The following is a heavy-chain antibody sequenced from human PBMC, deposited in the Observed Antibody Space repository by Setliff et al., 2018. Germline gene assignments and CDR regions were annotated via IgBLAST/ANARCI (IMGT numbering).Heavy chain of an antibody. J-gene: IGHJ6*03. V-gene: IGHV3-73*01. D-gene: IGHD3-22*01. CDR3: TRQASPHPDSSGYYYDLRFYYYMDV. CDR2: IRSRAYDYAT. CDR1: GFTFSGYD. Sequence: LRLSCEASGFTFSGYDMHWVRQASGKGLEWVGRIRSRAYDYATAYAASVKGRFTISRDDSKNTAYLQMNSLKTEDTAVYYCTRQASPHPDSSGYYYDLRFYYYMDVWGKGTTVTVSS.